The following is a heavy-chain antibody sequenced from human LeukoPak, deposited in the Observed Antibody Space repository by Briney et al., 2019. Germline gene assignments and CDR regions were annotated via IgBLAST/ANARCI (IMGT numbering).Heavy chain of an antibody. CDR1: GFTYSDYD. V-gene: IGHV3-13*01. Sequence: GGSLRLSFAASGFTYSDYDIHWVRQATGKGLEWVLAIGTAGDTYYTVSVKGRFTISRENAKNSLYLQMNSLRAGDTAVYYCARVAKERVGGVYYFDYWGQGTLVTVSS. D-gene: IGHD1-1*01. J-gene: IGHJ4*02. CDR2: IGTAGDT. CDR3: ARVAKERVGGVYYFDY.